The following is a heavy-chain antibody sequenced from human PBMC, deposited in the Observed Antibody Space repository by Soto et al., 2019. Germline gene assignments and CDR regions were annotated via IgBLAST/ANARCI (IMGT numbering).Heavy chain of an antibody. CDR3: AREYSSSARFDY. V-gene: IGHV3-30-3*01. CDR2: ISYDGSNK. D-gene: IGHD6-6*01. CDR1: GFTFSSYA. J-gene: IGHJ4*02. Sequence: GGSLRLSCAASGFTFSSYAMHWVRQAPGKGLEWVAVISYDGSNKYYADSVKGRFTISRDNSKNTLYLQMNSLRAEDTAVYYCAREYSSSARFDYWGQGILVTVSS.